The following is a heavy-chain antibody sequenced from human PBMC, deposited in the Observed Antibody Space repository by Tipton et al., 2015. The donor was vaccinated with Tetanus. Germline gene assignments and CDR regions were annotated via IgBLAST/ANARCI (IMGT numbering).Heavy chain of an antibody. V-gene: IGHV1-18*01. CDR2: ISAYNGKT. CDR1: GYNFVNFG. D-gene: IGHD6-25*01. CDR3: ARVQEQRIYYYGMDV. Sequence: QSGAEVKEPGASVKVSCKASGYNFVNFGISWVRQAPGQGLEWMGWISAYNGKTKYAQRLQGRVTMTTDRSASTAHMDLRRLRSDDTAVYYCARVQEQRIYYYGMDVWGQGTTVTVSS. J-gene: IGHJ6*02.